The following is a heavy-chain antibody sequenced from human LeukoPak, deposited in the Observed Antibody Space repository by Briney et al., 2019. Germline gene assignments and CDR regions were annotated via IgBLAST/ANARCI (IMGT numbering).Heavy chain of an antibody. Sequence: ASVKVSCKASGFIFTNYAIQWVRQAPGQGLEWMGWINAGNGKTKYSQKFQGRVTITRDTSASTAYMELSGLRSDDTAVYYCARARWTSTVTTYYLDFWGQGTLFTVSS. V-gene: IGHV1-3*01. CDR3: ARARWTSTVTTYYLDF. CDR1: GFIFTNYA. D-gene: IGHD4-17*01. CDR2: INAGNGKT. J-gene: IGHJ4*02.